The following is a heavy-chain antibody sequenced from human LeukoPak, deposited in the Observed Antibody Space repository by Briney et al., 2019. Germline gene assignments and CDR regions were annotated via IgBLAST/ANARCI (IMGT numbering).Heavy chain of an antibody. D-gene: IGHD3-10*01. J-gene: IGHJ4*02. CDR1: GGSFSGYY. Sequence: PSETLSLTCAVYGGSFSGYYWSWIRQPPGKGLEWIGEINHSGSTNYNPSLKSRVTISVDTSKNQFSLKLSSVTAADTAVYYCASLITMVRGVITYFDYWGQGTLVTVSS. CDR2: INHSGST. CDR3: ASLITMVRGVITYFDY. V-gene: IGHV4-34*01.